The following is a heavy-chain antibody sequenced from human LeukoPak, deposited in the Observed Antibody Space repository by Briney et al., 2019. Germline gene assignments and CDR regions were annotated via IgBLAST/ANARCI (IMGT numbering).Heavy chain of an antibody. D-gene: IGHD6-13*01. CDR2: IIPIFGTA. Sequence: ASVKVSCKASGGTFSSYAISWVRQAPGQGLEWMGRIIPIFGTANYAQKFQGRVTITTDESTSTAYMELSSLRSEDTAVYYCPRDSVKFAAGGYFDYWGQGTLVTVSS. CDR3: PRDSVKFAAGGYFDY. J-gene: IGHJ4*02. V-gene: IGHV1-69*05. CDR1: GGTFSSYA.